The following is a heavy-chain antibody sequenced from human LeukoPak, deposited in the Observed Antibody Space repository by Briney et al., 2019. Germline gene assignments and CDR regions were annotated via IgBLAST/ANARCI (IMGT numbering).Heavy chain of an antibody. Sequence: RGSLRLSCAASGFTFSGYTMYWVRQAPGKGLEWVAVISYDGSKKYYADSVKGRFTISRDNSKNTLYLQMNSLRAEDTAVYYCARRVATQYYFDYWGQGTLVTVSS. V-gene: IGHV3-30*04. CDR1: GFTFSGYT. J-gene: IGHJ4*02. D-gene: IGHD5-12*01. CDR3: ARRVATQYYFDY. CDR2: ISYDGSKK.